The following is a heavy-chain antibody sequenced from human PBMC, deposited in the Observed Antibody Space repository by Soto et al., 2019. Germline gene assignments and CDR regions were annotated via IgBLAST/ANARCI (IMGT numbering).Heavy chain of an antibody. D-gene: IGHD2-2*01. V-gene: IGHV4-34*03. CDR3: WGVVVVSAATNNWFDP. J-gene: IGHJ5*02. Sequence: SETLSLTCAVYGGSFSGYYWSWIRQPPGKGLEWIGEINHSGSTNYNPSLKSRVTISVDTSKNQFSLKLSSVTAEDTAVYYCWGVVVVSAATNNWFDPWGQGTLVTVSS. CDR1: GGSFSGYY. CDR2: INHSGST.